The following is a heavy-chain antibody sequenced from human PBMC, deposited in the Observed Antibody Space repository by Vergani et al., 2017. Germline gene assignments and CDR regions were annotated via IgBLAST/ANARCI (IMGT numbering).Heavy chain of an antibody. CDR1: GGSFSGYH. Sequence: QVQLQQWGAGLLKPSETLSLTCAVYGGSFSGYHWSWIRQPPGKGLEWIGEINHSGSTNYNPSLKSRVTISVDTSKNQFSLKLSSVTAADTAVYYCARGRRYSSSSPIYYYYMDVWGKGTTVTVSS. D-gene: IGHD6-6*01. CDR2: INHSGST. J-gene: IGHJ6*03. CDR3: ARGRRYSSSSPIYYYYMDV. V-gene: IGHV4-34*01.